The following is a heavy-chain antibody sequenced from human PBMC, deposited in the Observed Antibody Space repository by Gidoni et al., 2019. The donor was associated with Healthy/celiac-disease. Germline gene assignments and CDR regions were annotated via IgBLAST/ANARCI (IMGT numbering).Heavy chain of an antibody. CDR1: GFTFSSYA. CDR3: ARDVRTYYYDSSGYYFPAF. V-gene: IGHV3-30-3*01. J-gene: IGHJ4*02. CDR2: ISYDGSNK. D-gene: IGHD3-22*01. Sequence: QVQLVESGGGVVQPGRSLRLSCAASGFTFSSYAMHWVRQAPGKGLEWVAVISYDGSNKYYADSVNGRFTISRDNSKNTLYLQMNSLRAEDTAVYYCARDVRTYYYDSSGYYFPAFWGQGTLVTVSS.